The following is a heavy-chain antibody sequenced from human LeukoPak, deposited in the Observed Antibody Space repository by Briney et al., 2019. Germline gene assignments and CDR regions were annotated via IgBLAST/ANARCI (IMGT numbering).Heavy chain of an antibody. J-gene: IGHJ5*02. CDR1: GYTFSDYY. CDR2: INPNSAGT. D-gene: IGHD4-11*01. Sequence: ASVKVSCKASGYTFSDYYMHWVRQAPGQGPEWMGWINPNSAGTKYAQKFQGRVTMTRDTSISTAYMEVSSLTSDDTAVYYCARRSKNANNWFDPWGRRTLVTVSA. V-gene: IGHV1-2*02. CDR3: ARRSKNANNWFDP.